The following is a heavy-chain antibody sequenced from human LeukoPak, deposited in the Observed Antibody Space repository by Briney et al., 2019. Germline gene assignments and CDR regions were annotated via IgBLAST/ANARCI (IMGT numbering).Heavy chain of an antibody. CDR1: SGSISSYY. D-gene: IGHD1-26*01. CDR2: IYYSGST. V-gene: IGHV4-59*08. J-gene: IGHJ5*02. Sequence: SETLSLTCTVSSGSISSYYWSWIRQPPGKGLEWIGYIYYSGSTNYNPSLKSRVTISVDTSKNQFSLKPSSVTAADTAVYYCARGAARNWFDPWGQGTLVTVSS. CDR3: ARGAARNWFDP.